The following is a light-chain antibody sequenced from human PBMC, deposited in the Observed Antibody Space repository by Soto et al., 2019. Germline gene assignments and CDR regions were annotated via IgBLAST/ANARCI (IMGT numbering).Light chain of an antibody. V-gene: IGKV1-5*03. CDR2: KAS. CDR3: QQSYSYQWT. J-gene: IGKJ1*01. CDR1: QTITSW. Sequence: DIQLTQSPSPLSGSVGDRVTITCRASQTITSWLAWYQQKPGKAPKLLIYKASTLKSGVPSRFSGSGSGRDFTLTITSLQPEDFATYFCQQSYSYQWTIGQGTKVDIK.